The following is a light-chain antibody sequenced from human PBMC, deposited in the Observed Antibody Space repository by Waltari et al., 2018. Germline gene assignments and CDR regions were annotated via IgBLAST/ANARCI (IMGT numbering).Light chain of an antibody. CDR1: QNINSN. V-gene: IGKV3D-15*01. CDR2: GAS. Sequence: EIVLTQSPATLSVIPGDRATLSCRASQNINSNLAWYQQKPGPSPRLLIYGASTRATGIPARFSGSWSGTEFTLTISSLQSEDFATFYCQQYQNLPPWTFGQGTKVEI. CDR3: QQYQNLPPWT. J-gene: IGKJ1*01.